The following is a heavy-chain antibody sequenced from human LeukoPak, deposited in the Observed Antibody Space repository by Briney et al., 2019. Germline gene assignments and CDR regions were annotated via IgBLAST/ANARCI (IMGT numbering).Heavy chain of an antibody. CDR2: IKQDGSEK. V-gene: IGHV3-7*01. Sequence: GGSLRLSCAASGFTFSSYWMSWVRQAPGKGLEWVANIKQDGSEKYYVDSVKGRFTISRDNAKNSLYLQMNSLRAEDTAVYYCAKDEAVAGTTYYFDYWGQGTLVTVSS. CDR3: AKDEAVAGTTYYFDY. CDR1: GFTFSSYW. J-gene: IGHJ4*02. D-gene: IGHD6-19*01.